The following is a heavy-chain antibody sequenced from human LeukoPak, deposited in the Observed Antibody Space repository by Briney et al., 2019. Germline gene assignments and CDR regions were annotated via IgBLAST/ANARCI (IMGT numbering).Heavy chain of an antibody. CDR2: ISGSGGSA. D-gene: IGHD2-15*01. CDR1: GFTFSRYA. J-gene: IGHJ4*02. V-gene: IGHV3-23*01. Sequence: PGASLRLSCAASGFTFSRYAMSWVRQAPGKGLEWVSAISGSGGSAYYADSVKGRFTISRDNSKNTLYLQMHSLRAEDTAVYYSAKERDRRGYFDYWGQGTLVTVSS. CDR3: AKERDRRGYFDY.